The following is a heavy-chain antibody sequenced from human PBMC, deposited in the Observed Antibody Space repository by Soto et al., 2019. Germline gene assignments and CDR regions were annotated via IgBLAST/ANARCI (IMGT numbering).Heavy chain of an antibody. CDR3: ARLGSPGEWYYFDY. Sequence: QVQLQESGPGLVKPSQTLSLTCTVSGGSISSGGYYWSWIRQHPGKGLEWIGYIYYSGSTYYNPSLKSRVTISVDTSKNQFSLKLSSVTAADTAEYYCARLGSPGEWYYFDYWGQGTLVTASS. CDR1: GGSISSGGYY. J-gene: IGHJ4*02. CDR2: IYYSGST. V-gene: IGHV4-31*03. D-gene: IGHD3-3*01.